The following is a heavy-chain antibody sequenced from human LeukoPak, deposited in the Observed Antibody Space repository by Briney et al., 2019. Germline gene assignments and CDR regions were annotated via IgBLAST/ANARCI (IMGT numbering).Heavy chain of an antibody. CDR2: IDHTGST. D-gene: IGHD3-10*02. CDR1: GGSFSGYY. J-gene: IGHJ4*02. V-gene: IGHV4-34*01. Sequence: SETLSLTCAVYGGSFSGYYWSWIRQPPGKGLEWIGEIDHTGSTSYNPSLKSRVTISKDTSKNQFSLKLNSVTAADTSVYYCARGLCSGSYYSSLDSWGQGTLVTVSS. CDR3: ARGLCSGSYYSSLDS.